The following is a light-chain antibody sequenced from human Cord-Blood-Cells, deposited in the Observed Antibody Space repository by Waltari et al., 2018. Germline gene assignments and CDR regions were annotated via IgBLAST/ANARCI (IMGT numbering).Light chain of an antibody. Sequence: SYELTQPPSVSVSPGQTASITCSGDKLGDKYACWYQQQPGKAPVQVIYQNRKRPSGIPGRFSGSNSGNTATLTISGTQAMDEADYYCQAWDSSTVVFGGGTKLTVL. V-gene: IGLV3-1*01. CDR1: KLGDKY. CDR3: QAWDSSTVV. CDR2: QNR. J-gene: IGLJ2*01.